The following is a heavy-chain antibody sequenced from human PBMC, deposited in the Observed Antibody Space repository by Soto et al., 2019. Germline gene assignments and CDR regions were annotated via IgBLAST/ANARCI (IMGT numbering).Heavy chain of an antibody. CDR3: ARVGGDPETAFYYYYGMDV. J-gene: IGHJ6*02. Sequence: GESLKISCKGSGYSFTSHWIAWVRQMPGKGLEWMGIIYPGGSDIRYSPSFQGQVTISADKSISTAYLQWSGLKASDTAMYYCARVGGDPETAFYYYYGMDVWGQGTTVTVS. CDR1: GYSFTSHW. V-gene: IGHV5-51*01. D-gene: IGHD2-21*01. CDR2: IYPGGSDI.